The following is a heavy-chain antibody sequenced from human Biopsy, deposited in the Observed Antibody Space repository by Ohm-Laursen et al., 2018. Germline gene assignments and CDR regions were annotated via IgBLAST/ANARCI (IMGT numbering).Heavy chain of an antibody. CDR3: AREGGGLLPIRLTDF. Sequence: TLSLTCEVSGESFSDYYWSWIRQSPGKGLEWIGEINHRGRSSYSPSLQSRVTISVDASKNQFLLNMKSVTAADTAVYFCAREGGGLLPIRLTDFWGPGMMVTVSS. J-gene: IGHJ4*02. V-gene: IGHV4-34*01. CDR2: INHRGRS. CDR1: GESFSDYY. D-gene: IGHD1-26*01.